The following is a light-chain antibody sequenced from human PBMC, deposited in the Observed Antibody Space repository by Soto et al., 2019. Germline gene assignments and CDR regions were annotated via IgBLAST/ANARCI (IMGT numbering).Light chain of an antibody. J-gene: IGKJ2*01. Sequence: DIVMTQSPLSLPVTPGEPASISCRSSQSLLHSNGYNYLDWYLQKPGQSPQLLIYLGSNRSSGAPDRFSGSGSGTDFTLKISRVEAEDVGVYYCMQALQKRGYTFGQGTKLEIK. V-gene: IGKV2-28*01. CDR1: QSLLHSNGYNY. CDR3: MQALQKRGYT. CDR2: LGS.